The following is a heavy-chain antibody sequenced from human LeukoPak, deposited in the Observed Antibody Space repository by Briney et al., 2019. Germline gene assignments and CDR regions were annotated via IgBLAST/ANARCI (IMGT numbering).Heavy chain of an antibody. J-gene: IGHJ5*02. D-gene: IGHD3-10*01. V-gene: IGHV1-2*02. CDR2: INPNSGGT. Sequence: ASVKVPCKASGYTFTGYYVHWVRQAPGQGLEWMGWINPNSGGTNYAQKFQGRVTMTRDTSISTAYMELSRLRSDDTAMYYCARECYYYGSGNSNWFDPWGQGTLVTVSS. CDR3: ARECYYYGSGNSNWFDP. CDR1: GYTFTGYY.